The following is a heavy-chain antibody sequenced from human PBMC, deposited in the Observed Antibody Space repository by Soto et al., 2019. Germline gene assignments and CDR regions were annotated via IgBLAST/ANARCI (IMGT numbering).Heavy chain of an antibody. J-gene: IGHJ4*02. Sequence: SETLSLTCTVSGGSIRSYYWSWIRQSPGKGLEWIGYIYYSGTTNYNPSLKSRVTISVDTPKNQVSLRLSSVTAADTAMYYCAREIDYDFWGPGIKVAVSS. V-gene: IGHV4-59*01. CDR1: GGSIRSYY. CDR2: IYYSGTT. CDR3: AREIDYDF.